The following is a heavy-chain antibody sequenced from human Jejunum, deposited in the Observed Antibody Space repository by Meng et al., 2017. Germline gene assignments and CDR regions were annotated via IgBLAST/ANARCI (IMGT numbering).Heavy chain of an antibody. CDR1: GFTFRNFA. Sequence: GGSLRLSCAASGFTFRNFAMSWVRQAPGKGLEWVTTISSTGTGTYYGGSVKGRITISRDHSKNTLYNQMNSLRAEETAVYYCAKGGGNSGNSKYCFDYWGQGTLVTVSS. D-gene: IGHD1-26*01. CDR3: AKGGGNSGNSKYCFDY. J-gene: IGHJ4*02. CDR2: ISSTGTGT. V-gene: IGHV3-23*01.